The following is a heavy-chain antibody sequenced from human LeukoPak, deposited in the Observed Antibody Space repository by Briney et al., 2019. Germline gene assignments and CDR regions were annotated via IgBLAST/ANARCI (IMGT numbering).Heavy chain of an antibody. CDR1: GFTFSDHY. CDR3: ARTVATIGDYGMDV. D-gene: IGHD5-12*01. Sequence: QPGGSLRLSCAASGFTSGFTFSDHYMDWVRQAPGKGLEWVGRIRNKANSYTTEYAASVKGRFTISRDDSKNSLYLQMNSLKTEDTVVYDCARTVATIGDYGMDVWGQGTTVTVSS. CDR2: IRNKANSYTT. V-gene: IGHV3-72*01. J-gene: IGHJ6*02.